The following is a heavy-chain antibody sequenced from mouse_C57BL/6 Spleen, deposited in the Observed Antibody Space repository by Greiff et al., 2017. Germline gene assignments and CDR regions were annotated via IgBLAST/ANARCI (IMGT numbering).Heavy chain of an antibody. CDR3: SANWDVRGLAY. J-gene: IGHJ3*01. CDR1: GYTFTDYE. D-gene: IGHD4-1*01. Sequence: VQLQQSGAELVRPGASVTLSCKASGYTFTDYEMHWVKQTPVHGLEWIGAIDPETGGTAYNQKFKGKAILTADKSSSTAYMELRSLTSEDSAVYYCSANWDVRGLAYWGQGTLVTVSA. V-gene: IGHV1-15*01. CDR2: IDPETGGT.